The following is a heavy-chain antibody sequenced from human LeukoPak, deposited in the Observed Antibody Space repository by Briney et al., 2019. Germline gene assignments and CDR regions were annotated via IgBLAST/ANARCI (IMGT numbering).Heavy chain of an antibody. D-gene: IGHD6-19*01. V-gene: IGHV4-4*02. Sequence: SETLSLTCAVSVGSISSTNWWRWVRQPPGKGLEWIGEIYRSGTTNYKPSLTSRVTISLDKSMKHFSLTLTSVTAPDSAGHYCARHGDWIAVASTGLDAFDIWGQGTMVSVSS. CDR3: ARHGDWIAVASTGLDAFDI. CDR1: VGSISSTNW. J-gene: IGHJ3*02. CDR2: IYRSGTT.